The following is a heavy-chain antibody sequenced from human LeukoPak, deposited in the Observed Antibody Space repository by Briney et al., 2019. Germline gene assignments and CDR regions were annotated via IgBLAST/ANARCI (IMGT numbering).Heavy chain of an antibody. CDR2: IYYSGST. CDR3: AREGQLVSYYFDY. CDR1: GGSISSSSYY. V-gene: IGHV4-39*07. J-gene: IGHJ4*02. Sequence: SETLSLTCTVSGGSISSSSYYWGWIRQPPGKGLEWIGSIYYSGSTYYNPSLKSRVTISVDTSKNQFSLKLSSVTAADTAVYYCAREGQLVSYYFDYWGQGTLVTVSS. D-gene: IGHD6-13*01.